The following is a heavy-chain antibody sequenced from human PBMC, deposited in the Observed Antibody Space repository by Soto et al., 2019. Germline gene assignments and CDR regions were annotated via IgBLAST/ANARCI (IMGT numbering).Heavy chain of an antibody. CDR3: ARATSFFDTGDYVDP. D-gene: IGHD3-9*01. CDR2: IYYSGST. J-gene: IGHJ5*02. CDR1: GGSITNSDYY. V-gene: IGHV4-30-4*01. Sequence: SETLSLTCSVSGGSITNSDYYWSWIRQAPGKGLEWIGYIYYSGSTYYNPSLKSRVTISVDTSKNQFSLRLNSVTAADTAVYYCARATSFFDTGDYVDPWGQGTLVTVSS.